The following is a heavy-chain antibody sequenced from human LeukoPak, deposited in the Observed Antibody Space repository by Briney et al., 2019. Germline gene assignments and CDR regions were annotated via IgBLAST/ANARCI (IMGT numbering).Heavy chain of an antibody. CDR3: AKDDDWGRYKH. J-gene: IGHJ1*01. Sequence: PGGSLRLSCTASGFTFSHFGFHWVRQAPGKGLEWVSGISPSGDITYYTDSVRGRFTISRDNFKNTLSLQVNSLRAEDTAMYYCAKDDDWGRYKHWGQGTLVTVSS. CDR1: GFTFSHFG. CDR2: ISPSGDIT. D-gene: IGHD3-16*01. V-gene: IGHV3-23*01.